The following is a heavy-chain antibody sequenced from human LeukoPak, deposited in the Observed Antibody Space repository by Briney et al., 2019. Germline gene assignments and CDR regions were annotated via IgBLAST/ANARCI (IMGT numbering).Heavy chain of an antibody. CDR3: ARAGSDWSLDC. CDR1: GDSISSYY. Sequence: SETLSLTCTVSGDSISSYYWSWIRQPPGKGLEWIGYIYYSGSTSYNPSLKSRVTMSVGTSKNQVSLNLGSVTVADTAVYYCARAGSDWSLDCWGQGALVTVSS. V-gene: IGHV4-59*12. CDR2: IYYSGST. D-gene: IGHD3-9*01. J-gene: IGHJ4*02.